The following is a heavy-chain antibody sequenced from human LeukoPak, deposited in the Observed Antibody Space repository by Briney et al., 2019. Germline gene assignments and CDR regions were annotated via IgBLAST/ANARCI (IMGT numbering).Heavy chain of an antibody. D-gene: IGHD3-10*01. CDR2: ISSSGNTI. CDR1: GFTFSDYY. V-gene: IGHV3-11*04. Sequence: GGSLRLSCVASGFTFSDYYMSWIRQAPGKGLEWVSYISSSGNTIYYADPVKGRFTISRDNAKNPLYLQMNSLRAEDTAVYYCACHYYGSLNVDYWGQGTLVTVSS. J-gene: IGHJ4*02. CDR3: ACHYYGSLNVDY.